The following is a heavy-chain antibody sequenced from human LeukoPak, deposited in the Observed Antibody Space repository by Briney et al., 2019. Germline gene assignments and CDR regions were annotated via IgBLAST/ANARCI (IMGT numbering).Heavy chain of an antibody. CDR1: GFIFSTYV. V-gene: IGHV3-64*01. CDR2: ISSNGGST. D-gene: IGHD1-7*01. J-gene: IGHJ2*01. Sequence: GGSLRLSCAASGFIFSTYVMHWVRQAPGKGLEYVSGISSNGGSTYYANSVKGRFTISRDNSKNTLYLQMGSLRAEDMAVYYCASSPPTGTTWYFDLWGRGPLVTVSS. CDR3: ASSPPTGTTWYFDL.